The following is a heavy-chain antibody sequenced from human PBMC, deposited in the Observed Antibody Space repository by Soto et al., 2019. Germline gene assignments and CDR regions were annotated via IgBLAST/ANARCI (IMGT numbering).Heavy chain of an antibody. Sequence: SETLSLTCSVSGASLISGEHYWSWIRQAPGKGLEWIGLIYYTGITDYNPSLKSRVAISLDTSENQFSLTLSSVTAADTAVYYCAREGASGFYYIYWGQGIQVTVSS. CDR2: IYYTGIT. D-gene: IGHD1-26*01. V-gene: IGHV4-30-4*01. CDR3: AREGASGFYYIY. J-gene: IGHJ4*02. CDR1: GASLISGEHY.